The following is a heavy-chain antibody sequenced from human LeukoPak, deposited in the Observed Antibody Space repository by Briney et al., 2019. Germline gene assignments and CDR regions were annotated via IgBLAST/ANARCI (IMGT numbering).Heavy chain of an antibody. CDR3: ARDLGYYGSGNYYYYYGMDV. J-gene: IGHJ6*02. Sequence: SQTLSLTCTVSGGSISSGSYYWRWIRQPAGKGLEWIGRIYTSGSTNYNPSLKSRVTISVDTSKNQFSLKLSSVTAADTAVYYCARDLGYYGSGNYYYYYGMDVWGQGTTVTVSS. CDR1: GGSISSGSYY. D-gene: IGHD3-10*01. V-gene: IGHV4-61*02. CDR2: IYTSGST.